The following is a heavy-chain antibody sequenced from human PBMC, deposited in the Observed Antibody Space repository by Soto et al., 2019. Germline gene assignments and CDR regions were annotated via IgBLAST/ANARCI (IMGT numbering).Heavy chain of an antibody. Sequence: QVQLVQSGAEVKKPGSSVKVSCKASGGTFSSYAISWVRQAPGQGLEWMGGIIPIFGTANYAQKFQGRVTITADESTSTAYMELSSLRSEDTAVYYCASQGSRYCSGGSCLPFDYWGQGTLVTVSS. CDR3: ASQGSRYCSGGSCLPFDY. D-gene: IGHD2-15*01. J-gene: IGHJ4*02. CDR1: GGTFSSYA. V-gene: IGHV1-69*12. CDR2: IIPIFGTA.